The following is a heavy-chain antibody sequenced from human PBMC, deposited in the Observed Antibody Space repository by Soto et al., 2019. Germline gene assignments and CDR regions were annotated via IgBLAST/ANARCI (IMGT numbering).Heavy chain of an antibody. CDR3: ARETYCSGGSCYFDY. CDR2: IYCSGSA. Sequence: PSETLSLTCTVSGGSISRGGYYLRWIRQHPGKGLEWTGYIYCSGSAYYNPSLKSRVTISVDSSKNRLSLKLSSVTAADTAVYYCARETYCSGGSCYFDYWGQGTLVTVSS. D-gene: IGHD2-15*01. CDR1: GGSISRGGYY. V-gene: IGHV4-31*03. J-gene: IGHJ4*02.